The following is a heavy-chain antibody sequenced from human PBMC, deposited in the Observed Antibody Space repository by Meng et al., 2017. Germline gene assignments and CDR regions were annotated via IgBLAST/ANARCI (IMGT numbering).Heavy chain of an antibody. V-gene: IGHV4-4*02. CDR3: ARWSIYCSGGSCYSFDY. CDR2: IYHSGST. Sequence: VRLQGGAPGRVTSAGPLSLTGLVDGGSISSSNWWSWVRQPPGKGLEWIGEIYHSGSTNYNPSLKSRVTISVDKSKNQFSLKLSSVTAADTAVYYCARWSIYCSGGSCYSFDYWGQGTLVTVSS. CDR1: GGSISSSNW. D-gene: IGHD2-15*01. J-gene: IGHJ4*02.